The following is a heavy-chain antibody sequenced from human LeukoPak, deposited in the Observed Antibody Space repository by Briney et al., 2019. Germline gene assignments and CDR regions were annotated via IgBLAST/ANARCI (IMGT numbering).Heavy chain of an antibody. CDR2: IYTSGSN. J-gene: IGHJ5*02. Sequence: QVHLQESGPGLVKPSQTLSLTCTASGGSISSVSYYWICIRHPAGEGLARLGRIYTSGSNNYNTSLKSRVTISVDTSKNQFSLKLSSVTAADTAVYHCARVYCSSTSCWFDPWGQGTLVTVSS. CDR3: ARVYCSSTSCWFDP. V-gene: IGHV4-61*02. D-gene: IGHD2-2*01. CDR1: GGSISSVSYY.